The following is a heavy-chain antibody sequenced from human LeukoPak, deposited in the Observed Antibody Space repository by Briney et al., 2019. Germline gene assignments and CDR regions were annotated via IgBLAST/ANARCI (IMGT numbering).Heavy chain of an antibody. CDR1: GFTFSSYG. J-gene: IGHJ4*02. V-gene: IGHV3-30*02. Sequence: PGGTLRLSCAASGFTFSSYGMHWVRQAPGKGLEWVTFIRYDGSNKYYADSVRGRFTISRDNSKNTLYLQMNSLRAEDTAVYYCAKGRYAWISPIDYWGQGTLVIVSS. D-gene: IGHD1-1*01. CDR2: IRYDGSNK. CDR3: AKGRYAWISPIDY.